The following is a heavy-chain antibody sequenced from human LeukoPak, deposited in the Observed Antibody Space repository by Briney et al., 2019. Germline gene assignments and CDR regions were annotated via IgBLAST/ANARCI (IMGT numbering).Heavy chain of an antibody. CDR1: GGSISSSSYY. V-gene: IGHV4-39*01. CDR3: VGGIGSRYSWKRAAFDI. Sequence: PSEALSLTCTVSGGSISSSSYYWGWISQPPGKGLGWIGSIYYSGSTYYNPSLKSRVTRSVDSSKTQFSLKLSSVTAANTAVYYCVGGIGSRYSWKRAAFDIWGQGTMVTVSS. J-gene: IGHJ3*02. D-gene: IGHD1-1*01. CDR2: IYYSGST.